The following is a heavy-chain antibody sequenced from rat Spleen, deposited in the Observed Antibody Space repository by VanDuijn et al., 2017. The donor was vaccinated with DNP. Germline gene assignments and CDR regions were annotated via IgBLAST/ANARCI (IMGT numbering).Heavy chain of an antibody. Sequence: EVQLKESGPGLVQPSQTLSLTCTVSGFSLTDYSVHWVRQPPGKGLEWMGGMWSGGSTAYNSALKSRLSISRDTSKSQVFLQMNSLQPDDTGTYYCARHRGGAFAGYFDFWGPGTMVTVSS. V-gene: IGHV2S63*01. J-gene: IGHJ1*01. CDR3: ARHRGGAFAGYFDF. CDR2: MWSGGST. D-gene: IGHD1-11*01. CDR1: GFSLTDYS.